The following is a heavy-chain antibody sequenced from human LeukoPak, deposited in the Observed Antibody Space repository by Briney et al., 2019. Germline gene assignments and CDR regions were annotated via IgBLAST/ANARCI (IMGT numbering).Heavy chain of an antibody. CDR1: GDSFSSYY. D-gene: IGHD1-26*01. V-gene: IGHV4-59*01. CDR3: ASGSETWGLLPKFYFDY. Sequence: SETPSLTCTVSGDSFSSYYWSWIRQPPGKRLEWIGSIYYSGSTDYNPSLKSRVTTSIDTSKSQFSLMLSSVTAADTAMYYCASGSETWGLLPKFYFDYWGQGTLVTVSS. J-gene: IGHJ4*02. CDR2: IYYSGST.